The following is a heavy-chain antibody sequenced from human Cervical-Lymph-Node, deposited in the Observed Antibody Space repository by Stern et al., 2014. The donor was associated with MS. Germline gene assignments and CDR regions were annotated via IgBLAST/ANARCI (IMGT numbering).Heavy chain of an antibody. CDR1: GFALTTSGVG. J-gene: IGHJ2*01. Sequence: QITLKESGPTLVKPTQTLTLTCTFSGFALTTSGVGVGWIRQPPGKALEWIGLVYWDDDSRYSPSLKSRLTITQDISKNQVVLTMTNMDPVDTATYYCAHTYNQLNFWYFDLWGRGTLVTVSS. CDR2: VYWDDDS. CDR3: AHTYNQLNFWYFDL. V-gene: IGHV2-5*02. D-gene: IGHD5-24*01.